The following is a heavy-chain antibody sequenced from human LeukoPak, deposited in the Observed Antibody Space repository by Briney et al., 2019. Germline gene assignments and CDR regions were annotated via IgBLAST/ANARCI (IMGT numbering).Heavy chain of an antibody. CDR1: GFTFSSYS. D-gene: IGHD3-9*01. J-gene: IGHJ4*02. CDR2: ISSSSSYI. Sequence: PGGPLRLSCAASGFTFSSYSMNWVRQAPGKGLEWVSSISSSSSYIYYADSVKGRFTISRDNAKKSLYLQMNSLRAEDTAVYYCARATTYDILTGFSDYWGQGTLVTVSS. CDR3: ARATTYDILTGFSDY. V-gene: IGHV3-21*01.